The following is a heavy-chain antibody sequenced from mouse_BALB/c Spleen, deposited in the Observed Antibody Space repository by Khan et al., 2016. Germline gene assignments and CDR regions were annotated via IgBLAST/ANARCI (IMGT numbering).Heavy chain of an antibody. Sequence: VQLQESAAELARPGASVKMSCKASGYTFISYTMHWVKQRPGQGLEWIGYINPSSGYTEYNQKFKDKTTLTADKSSSTANMQLSSLTSEDSAVYYCSRGYFYGSSPLDYWGQGTTLTVSS. D-gene: IGHD1-1*01. J-gene: IGHJ2*01. CDR1: GYTFISYT. V-gene: IGHV1-4*02. CDR2: INPSSGYT. CDR3: SRGYFYGSSPLDY.